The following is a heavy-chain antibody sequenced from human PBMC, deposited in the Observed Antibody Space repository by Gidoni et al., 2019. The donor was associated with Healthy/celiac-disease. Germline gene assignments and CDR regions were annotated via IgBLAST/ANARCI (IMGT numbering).Heavy chain of an antibody. V-gene: IGHV3-23*01. J-gene: IGHJ6*02. Sequence: EVQLLESGGGLVQPGGSLRLSCAASGFTFRSYAMSWVRQAPGKGLEWVSAISGSGGSTYYADAVKGRFTISRDNSKNTLYLQMNSLRAEDTAVYYCAKDHGSSSPTTYYYYGMDVWGQGTTVTVSS. D-gene: IGHD6-6*01. CDR2: ISGSGGST. CDR1: GFTFRSYA. CDR3: AKDHGSSSPTTYYYYGMDV.